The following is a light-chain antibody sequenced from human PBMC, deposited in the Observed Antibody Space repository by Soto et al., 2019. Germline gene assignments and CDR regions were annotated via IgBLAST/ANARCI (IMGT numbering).Light chain of an antibody. CDR3: QQTYSLPRT. V-gene: IGKV1-39*01. CDR1: QTVGKF. Sequence: DVQMTQSPSSLSASVGDSVTIACRASQTVGKFVNWYQQKPGKVPDLLIYSASTLYSGVPSRFSGSGSGTEFTLTISNLQPEDFATYYCQQTYSLPRTFAQGTKVDIK. CDR2: SAS. J-gene: IGKJ1*01.